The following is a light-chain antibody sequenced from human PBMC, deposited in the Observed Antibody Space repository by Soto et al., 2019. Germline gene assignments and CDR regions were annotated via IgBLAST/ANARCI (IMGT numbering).Light chain of an antibody. CDR3: QQYNNWPPT. CDR2: AAF. Sequence: EIVMTQSPATLSVSPGGRATLSCRASQSISDTLAWYQQKPGQAPRLLIYAAFNRAAGIPARFSGSGSGTDFTLTISSLEPEDFAVYYCQQYNNWPPTFGQGTRLEIK. CDR1: QSISDT. J-gene: IGKJ5*01. V-gene: IGKV3D-15*01.